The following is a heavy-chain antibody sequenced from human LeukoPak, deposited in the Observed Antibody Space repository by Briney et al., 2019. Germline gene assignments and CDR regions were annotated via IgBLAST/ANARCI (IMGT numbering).Heavy chain of an antibody. Sequence: SETLSLTCTVSGGSISSSDYYWGWIRQPPGKGLEWIGSIYYSGSTYYNPSLKSRVTISADTSKNQFSLKLSSVTAADTAVYYCARGGGWGNWNDAVDYWGQGTLVTVSS. V-gene: IGHV4-39*01. J-gene: IGHJ4*02. CDR2: IYYSGST. CDR1: GGSISSSDYY. D-gene: IGHD1-1*01. CDR3: ARGGGWGNWNDAVDY.